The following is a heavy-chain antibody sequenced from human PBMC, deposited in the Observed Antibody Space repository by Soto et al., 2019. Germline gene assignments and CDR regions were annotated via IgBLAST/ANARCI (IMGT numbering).Heavy chain of an antibody. CDR3: ARDGGYYVQYAVDWFDP. J-gene: IGHJ5*02. CDR1: GYTFTSYG. V-gene: IGHV1-18*01. Sequence: ASVKVSCKASGYTFTSYGISWVRQAPGQGLEWMGWISAYNGNTNYAQKLQGRVTMTTDTSTITAYMELRSLRSDDTAVYYCARDGGYYVQYAVDWFDPWGQRCLVTVCS. CDR2: ISAYNGNT. D-gene: IGHD3-10*02.